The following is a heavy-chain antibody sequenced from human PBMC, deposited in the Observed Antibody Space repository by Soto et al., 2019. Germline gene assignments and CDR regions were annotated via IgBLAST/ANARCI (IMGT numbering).Heavy chain of an antibody. D-gene: IGHD3-10*01. Sequence: ASETLSLTCAVSGGSISSSNWWSWVRQPPGKGLEWIGEIYHSGSTNYNPSLKSRVTISVDKSKNQFSLKLSSVTAADTAVYYCARETGSGSYYNSGLFDPWGQGTLVTVSS. CDR3: ARETGSGSYYNSGLFDP. CDR1: GGSISSSNW. J-gene: IGHJ5*02. V-gene: IGHV4-4*02. CDR2: IYHSGST.